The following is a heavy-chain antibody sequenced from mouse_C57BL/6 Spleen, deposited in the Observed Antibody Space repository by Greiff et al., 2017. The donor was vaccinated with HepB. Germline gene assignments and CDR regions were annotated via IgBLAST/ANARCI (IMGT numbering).Heavy chain of an antibody. Sequence: VKLQQPGAELVKPGASVKMSCKASGYTFTSYWITWVKQRPGQGLEWIGDIYPGSGSTNYNEKFKSKATLTVDTSSSTAYMQLSSLTSEDSAVYYCARGGNYVGYFDYWGQGTTLTVSS. CDR2: IYPGSGST. D-gene: IGHD2-1*01. V-gene: IGHV1-55*01. J-gene: IGHJ2*01. CDR3: ARGGNYVGYFDY. CDR1: GYTFTSYW.